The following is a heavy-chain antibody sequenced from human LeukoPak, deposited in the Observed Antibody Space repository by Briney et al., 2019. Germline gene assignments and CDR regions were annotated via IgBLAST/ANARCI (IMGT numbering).Heavy chain of an antibody. CDR3: ARDADYFDSSGYYRALDF. CDR1: GLTFSAFA. CDR2: LSYDGKKK. D-gene: IGHD3-22*01. J-gene: IGHJ4*02. Sequence: PGGSLRLSCAASGLTFSAFAMHWVRQAPGKGLEWVAVLSYDGKKKYYADSVKGRFTISRDNPKSTLYLQMSSLTPEDTAVYSCARDADYFDSSGYYRALDFWGQGTLVTVSS. V-gene: IGHV3-30*04.